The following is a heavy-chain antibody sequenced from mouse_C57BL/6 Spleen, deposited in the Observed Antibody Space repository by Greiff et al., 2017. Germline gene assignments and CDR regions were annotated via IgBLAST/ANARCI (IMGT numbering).Heavy chain of an antibody. CDR2: ISDGGSYT. V-gene: IGHV5-4*01. J-gene: IGHJ2*01. Sequence: DVMLVESGGGLVKPGGSLKLSCAASGFTFSSYAMSWVRQTPEKRLEWVATISDGGSYTYYPDNVKGRFTISRDNAKNNLYLQMSHLKSEDTAMYYCAREAEKVFDYWGQGTTLTVSS. CDR1: GFTFSSYA. CDR3: AREAEKVFDY.